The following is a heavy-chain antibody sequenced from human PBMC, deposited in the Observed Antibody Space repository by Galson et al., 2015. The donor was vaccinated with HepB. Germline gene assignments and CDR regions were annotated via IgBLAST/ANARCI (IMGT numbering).Heavy chain of an antibody. J-gene: IGHJ3*02. CDR1: GFTFSSYS. CDR2: ISSSSSYI. D-gene: IGHD2-2*02. V-gene: IGHV3-21*01. Sequence: SLRLSCAASGFTFSSYSMNWVRQAPGKGLEWVSSISSSSSYIYYADSVKGRFTISRDNAKNSLYLQMNSLRAEDTAVYYCARDVEDIVVVPAAIANAFDIWGQGTMVTVSS. CDR3: ARDVEDIVVVPAAIANAFDI.